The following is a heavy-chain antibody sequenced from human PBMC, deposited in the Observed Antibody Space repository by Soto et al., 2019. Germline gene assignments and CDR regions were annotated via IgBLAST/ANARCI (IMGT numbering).Heavy chain of an antibody. D-gene: IGHD2-2*01. V-gene: IGHV4-31*03. CDR1: GGSISSGGYY. CDR2: IYYSGNT. CDR3: AVSRDGYSMDV. Sequence: QVQLQESGPGLVKPSQTLSLTCTVSGGSISSGGYYWIWIRQHPGKGLEWIGYIYYSGNTYYNPSLKSRVTISVDTSKDQFSLKLSSVTAADTAVYYCAVSRDGYSMDVWGQGTTVTVSS. J-gene: IGHJ6*02.